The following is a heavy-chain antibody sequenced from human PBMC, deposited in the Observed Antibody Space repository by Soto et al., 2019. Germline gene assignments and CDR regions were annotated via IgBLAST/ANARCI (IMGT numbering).Heavy chain of an antibody. J-gene: IGHJ3*02. D-gene: IGHD6-25*01. Sequence: PSETLSLTCTVSGGSISSYYWSWIRQPPGKGLEWIGYISYIGSTNYNPSLKSRVTISEDTSKNHFSLNLRSVTAADTAVYYCERRNTPDAFDIWGRGTMVTV. CDR1: GGSISSYY. CDR2: ISYIGST. CDR3: ERRNTPDAFDI. V-gene: IGHV4-59*01.